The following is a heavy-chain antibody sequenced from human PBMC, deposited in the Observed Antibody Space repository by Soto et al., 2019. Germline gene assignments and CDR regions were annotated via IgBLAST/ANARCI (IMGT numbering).Heavy chain of an antibody. D-gene: IGHD1-26*01. Sequence: GGSLRLSCAASGFTFSSYDMHWVRQATGKGLEWVSAIGTAGDTYYPGSVKGRFTISRENAKNSLYLQMNSLRAEDTAVYYCARAPLGNSGSFFDAFDIWGQGTMVTVSS. J-gene: IGHJ3*02. CDR2: IGTAGDT. CDR1: GFTFSSYD. CDR3: ARAPLGNSGSFFDAFDI. V-gene: IGHV3-13*01.